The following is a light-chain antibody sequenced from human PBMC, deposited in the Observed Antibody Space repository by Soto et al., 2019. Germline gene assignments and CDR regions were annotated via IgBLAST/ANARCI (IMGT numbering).Light chain of an antibody. CDR2: DAS. CDR1: QSVNSN. Sequence: EIVMTQSPATLSVSPGERATLSCRASQSVNSNLAWYRQKPGQAPRLLISDASTRATCVPARFSGSGSGTEFTLTIRSLQSEDSGIYYCQQYNFWPPLTFGGGTKVEIK. J-gene: IGKJ4*01. CDR3: QQYNFWPPLT. V-gene: IGKV3-15*01.